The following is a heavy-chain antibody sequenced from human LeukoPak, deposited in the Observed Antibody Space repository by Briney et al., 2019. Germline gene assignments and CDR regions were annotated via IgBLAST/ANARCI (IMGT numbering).Heavy chain of an antibody. CDR1: GYTFTGYY. J-gene: IGHJ3*02. CDR3: ARGPPITIFGVVIRAFDI. D-gene: IGHD3-3*01. CDR2: INPNSGGT. V-gene: IGHV1-2*02. Sequence: GASVKVSCKASGYTFTGYYMHWVRQAPGQGLEWMGWINPNSGGTNYAQKFQGRVTMTRDTSISTAYMELSRLRSDDTAVYYCARGPPITIFGVVIRAFDIWGQGTMVTVSS.